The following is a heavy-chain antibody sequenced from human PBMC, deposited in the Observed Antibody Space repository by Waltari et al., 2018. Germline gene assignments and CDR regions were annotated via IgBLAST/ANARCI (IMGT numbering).Heavy chain of an antibody. J-gene: IGHJ4*02. CDR1: GYSISSGYY. Sequence: QVQLQESGPGLVKPSETLSLTCAVSGYSISSGYYWGWIRQPPGKGLEWIGSIYHSGGTYYNPSLKSRVTISVDTSKNQFSLKLSSVTAADTAVYYCANEGDDYGDLFDYWGQGTLVTVSS. D-gene: IGHD4-17*01. CDR2: IYHSGGT. CDR3: ANEGDDYGDLFDY. V-gene: IGHV4-38-2*01.